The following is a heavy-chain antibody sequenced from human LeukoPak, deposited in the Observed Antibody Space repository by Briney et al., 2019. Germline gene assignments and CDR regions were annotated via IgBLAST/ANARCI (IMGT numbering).Heavy chain of an antibody. CDR2: INHSGST. V-gene: IGHV4-39*07. CDR3: ARAYGGNSQYFQH. Sequence: SETLSLTCTVSGGSISSSSYYWGWIRQPPGKGLEWIGEINHSGSTNYNPSLKSRVTISVDTSKNQFSLKLSSVTAADTAVYYCARAYGGNSQYFQHWGQGTLVTVSS. D-gene: IGHD4-23*01. J-gene: IGHJ1*01. CDR1: GGSISSSSYY.